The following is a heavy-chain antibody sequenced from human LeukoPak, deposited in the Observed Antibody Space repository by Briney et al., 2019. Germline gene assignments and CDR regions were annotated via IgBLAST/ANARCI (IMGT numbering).Heavy chain of an antibody. Sequence: PGGSLRLSCAASGFTFSSYSMSWVRQAPGRGLEWVSSISSSSSYIYYADSVKGRFTISRDNAKNSLYLQMNSLTAEDTAVYYCAVLLPYYFDYWGQGTLVTVSS. J-gene: IGHJ4*02. CDR1: GFTFSSYS. CDR3: AVLLPYYFDY. D-gene: IGHD2-15*01. V-gene: IGHV3-21*01. CDR2: ISSSSSYI.